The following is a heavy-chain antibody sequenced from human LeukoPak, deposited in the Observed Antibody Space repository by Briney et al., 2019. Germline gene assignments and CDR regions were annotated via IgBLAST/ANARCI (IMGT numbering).Heavy chain of an antibody. CDR3: ARENGDYDGPDDAFDI. V-gene: IGHV3-33*01. CDR1: GFTFSSYG. CDR2: IWYDGSNK. Sequence: PGRSLGLSCAASGFTFSSYGMHWVRQAPGKGLEWVAVIWYDGSNKYYADSVKGRFTISRDNSKNTLYLQMNSLRAEDTAVYYCARENGDYDGPDDAFDIWGQGTMVTVSS. J-gene: IGHJ3*02. D-gene: IGHD4-17*01.